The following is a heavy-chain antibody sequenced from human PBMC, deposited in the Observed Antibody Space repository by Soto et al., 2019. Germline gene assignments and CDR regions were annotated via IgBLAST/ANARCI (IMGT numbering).Heavy chain of an antibody. Sequence: QVQLQESGPGLVKPSETLSLTCTVSGGSIYRSGYYWGWLRQPPVSGLYWIGNIDYNGVTYSNPSLKSRVTISRDTSKNQFSLKLTSVTAADTALYYCGKVLVGATGHTDSDSWGPGTLVAVSS. CDR2: IDYNGVT. D-gene: IGHD2-15*01. CDR1: GGSIYRSGYY. J-gene: IGHJ4*02. V-gene: IGHV4-39*01. CDR3: GKVLVGATGHTDSDS.